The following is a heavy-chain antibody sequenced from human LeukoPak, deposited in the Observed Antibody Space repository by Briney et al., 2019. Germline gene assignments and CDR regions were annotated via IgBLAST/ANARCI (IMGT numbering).Heavy chain of an antibody. J-gene: IGHJ4*02. Sequence: GGSLRLSCAASGFTFSSYAMYWVRQAPGKGLEWVAVIWYDGSNKYYGDSVKGRFTISRDNSKNSLYLQMDSLRVEDTAVYYCVRDIGGFYRGYGDSWGQGTLVTVSS. CDR1: GFTFSSYA. CDR3: VRDIGGFYRGYGDS. D-gene: IGHD5-12*01. CDR2: IWYDGSNK. V-gene: IGHV3-33*08.